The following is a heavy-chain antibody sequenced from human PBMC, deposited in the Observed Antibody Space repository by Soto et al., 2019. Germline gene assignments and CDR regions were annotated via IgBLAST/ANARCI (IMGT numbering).Heavy chain of an antibody. CDR3: ARDGAATIVGRGSRKKENYYYYGMDV. D-gene: IGHD6-25*01. CDR2: ISSSGSTI. Sequence: PGGSLRLSCAASGFTFSDYYMSWIRQAPWKGLEWVSYISSSGSTIYYADSVKGRFTISRDNAKNSLYLQMNSLRAEDTAVYYCARDGAATIVGRGSRKKENYYYYGMDVWGQGTTVTVSS. J-gene: IGHJ6*02. CDR1: GFTFSDYY. V-gene: IGHV3-11*01.